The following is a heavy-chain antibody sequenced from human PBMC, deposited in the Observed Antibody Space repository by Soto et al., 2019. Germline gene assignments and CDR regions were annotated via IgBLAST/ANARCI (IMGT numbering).Heavy chain of an antibody. CDR3: ARAPMIVDNWFDP. Sequence: QVQLVQSGAEVKKPGASVKVSCKASGYTFTSYYMHWVRQAPGQGLEWMGIINPSGGSTSYAQKFQGRVXXTXDXXTSTVYMELSSLRSEDTAVYYCARAPMIVDNWFDPWGQGTLVTVSS. CDR2: INPSGGST. V-gene: IGHV1-46*03. CDR1: GYTFTSYY. J-gene: IGHJ5*02. D-gene: IGHD3-22*01.